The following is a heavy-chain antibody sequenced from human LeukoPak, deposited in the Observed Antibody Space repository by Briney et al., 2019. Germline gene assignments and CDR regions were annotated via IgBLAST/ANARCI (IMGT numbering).Heavy chain of an antibody. D-gene: IGHD2-15*01. J-gene: IGHJ4*02. V-gene: IGHV4-59*08. CDR3: ARSEYCSGGTCYRGLVDY. Sequence: SSETLSLTCTVSGGSSSFYYWGWIRQPPGKGLEWIGDIRYSGSSNYNPSLKSRVTMSVDTSKNLFSLRLRSVTAADTAVYYCARSEYCSGGTCYRGLVDYWGQGTLVTVSS. CDR1: GGSSSFYY. CDR2: IRYSGSS.